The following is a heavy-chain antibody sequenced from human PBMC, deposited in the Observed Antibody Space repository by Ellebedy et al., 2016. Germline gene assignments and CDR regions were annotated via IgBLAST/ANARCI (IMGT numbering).Heavy chain of an antibody. J-gene: IGHJ4*02. CDR2: VYFSGST. CDR3: ARVSRYFEY. V-gene: IGHV4-59*11. CDR1: GGSFSGHY. Sequence: GSLRLSCAVYGGSFSGHYWSWIRQAPGKGLEWIGYVYFSGSTNYNPSLKSRVTIAVDTSKNQFSLILSSVTAADTAVYYCARVSRYFEYWGQGTLVTVSS.